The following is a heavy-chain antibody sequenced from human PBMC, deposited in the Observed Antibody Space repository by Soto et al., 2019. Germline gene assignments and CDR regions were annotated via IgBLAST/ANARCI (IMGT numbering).Heavy chain of an antibody. CDR1: GYRFTSFW. J-gene: IGHJ5*02. D-gene: IGHD3-22*01. V-gene: IGHV5-51*01. Sequence: GESLKISCRTSGYRFTSFWIAWVRQMPGKGLEWMGIIFPSDSDTRYSPSFQGQVTISADRSTSTVFLQWASLKASDTAVYFCARKDKSGYFNWFDPWGQGTLVTVSS. CDR3: ARKDKSGYFNWFDP. CDR2: IFPSDSDT.